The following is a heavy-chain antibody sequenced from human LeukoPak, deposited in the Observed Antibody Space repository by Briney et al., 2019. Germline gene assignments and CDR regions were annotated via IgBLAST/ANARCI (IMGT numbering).Heavy chain of an antibody. J-gene: IGHJ2*01. CDR2: ISWNSGSI. CDR3: AKDSSSGWYLNWYFDL. V-gene: IGHV3-9*03. CDR1: GFTFDDYA. Sequence: PGRSLRLSCAASGFTFDDYAMQWVRQAPGKGLEWVSGISWNSGSIGYADSVKGRFTISRDNAKNSLYLQMNSLRAEDMALYYCAKDSSSGWYLNWYFDLWGRGTLVTVSS. D-gene: IGHD6-19*01.